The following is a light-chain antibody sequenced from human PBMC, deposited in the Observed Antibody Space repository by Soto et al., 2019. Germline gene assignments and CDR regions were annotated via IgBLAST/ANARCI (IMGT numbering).Light chain of an antibody. V-gene: IGLV2-14*01. CDR2: DVS. J-gene: IGLJ2*01. CDR3: SSFTSTSTLV. CDR1: SSDDGGYDY. Sequence: QSALTQPASVSGSPGQSITISCTGTSSDDGGYDYVSWYQQHPGKAPKLMIYDVSNRPSGVSNRFSVSKSGSTASLTISGLQAEEEADYFCSSFTSTSTLVFGGGTKLTVL.